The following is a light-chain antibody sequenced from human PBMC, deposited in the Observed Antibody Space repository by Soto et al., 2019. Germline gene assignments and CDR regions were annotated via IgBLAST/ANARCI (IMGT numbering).Light chain of an antibody. CDR1: QSVSSSY. Sequence: EIVLTQSPGTLSLSLGARSTLSCRASQSVSSSYLAWYQQKPGQAPRLLIYGASSRATGIPDRFSGSGSGTDFTLTSSRLEPEDFAVYYCQQYGSSPWTVGQGSKVEIK. CDR2: GAS. J-gene: IGKJ1*01. CDR3: QQYGSSPWT. V-gene: IGKV3-20*01.